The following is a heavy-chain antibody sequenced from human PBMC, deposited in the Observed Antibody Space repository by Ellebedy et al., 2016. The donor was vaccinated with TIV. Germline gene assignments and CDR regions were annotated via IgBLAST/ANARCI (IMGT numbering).Heavy chain of an antibody. CDR2: ISGSGSGGTT. J-gene: IGHJ4*02. Sequence: GGSLRLSXAASGFSFSNYAMSWVRQAPGKGLEWVSAISGSGSGGTTYYADSVKGRFTISRDNSKRTLSLQMNTLTVEDSAVFYCARSPKGTCSGVRCYQFDYWGQGTLITVSS. D-gene: IGHD2-15*01. V-gene: IGHV3-23*01. CDR1: GFSFSNYA. CDR3: ARSPKGTCSGVRCYQFDY.